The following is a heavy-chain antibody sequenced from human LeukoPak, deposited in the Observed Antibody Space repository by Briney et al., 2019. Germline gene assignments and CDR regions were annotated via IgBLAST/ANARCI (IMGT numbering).Heavy chain of an antibody. J-gene: IGHJ3*02. CDR3: ARIFGVVGAFDI. CDR1: GYTFTSYD. Sequence: ASVKVSCKASGYTFTSYDINWVRQAPGQGLEWMGWMNPNSGNTGYAQKFQGRVTMTRNTSISTAYMELSSLRSEDTAVYYCARIFGVVGAFDIWGQGTMVTVSS. V-gene: IGHV1-8*01. CDR2: MNPNSGNT. D-gene: IGHD3-10*01.